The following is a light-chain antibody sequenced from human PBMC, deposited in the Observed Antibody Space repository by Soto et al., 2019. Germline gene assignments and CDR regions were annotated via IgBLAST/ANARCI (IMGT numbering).Light chain of an antibody. J-gene: IGKJ4*01. V-gene: IGKV3-15*01. CDR1: QGVSRK. CDR3: QQYYTWPIT. CDR2: GAS. Sequence: EIVMTQSPATLSVAPGEXXXXXXXASQGVSRKLAWYQHKPGQAPRLLISGASTGATGIPARFSGSGSGTEFTLTISSLQSEDCAVYYCQQYYTWPITFGGGTKVDIK.